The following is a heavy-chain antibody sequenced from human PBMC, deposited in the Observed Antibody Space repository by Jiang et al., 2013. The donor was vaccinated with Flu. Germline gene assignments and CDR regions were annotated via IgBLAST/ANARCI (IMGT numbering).Heavy chain of an antibody. V-gene: IGHV1-18*01. CDR2: SSLYNGNT. J-gene: IGHJ4*02. CDR3: AGDRRYYYDSRPDY. D-gene: IGHD3-22*01. Sequence: YGAEVKKPGASVKVSCKTSGYTFPAYGITWVRQAPGQGLEWVGWSSLYNGNTNYAQKLQGRVTITTDTSTSTAYMELRNLTFDDTAVYYCAGDRRYYYDSRPDYWGQGTLVTVSS. CDR1: GYTFPAYG.